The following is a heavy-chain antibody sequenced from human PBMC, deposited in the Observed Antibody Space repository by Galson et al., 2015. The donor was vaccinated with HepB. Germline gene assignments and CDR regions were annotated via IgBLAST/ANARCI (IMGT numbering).Heavy chain of an antibody. V-gene: IGHV3-53*01. J-gene: IGHJ3*02. D-gene: IGHD2-2*01. CDR3: AIGYCSSTSCYEGGASDI. Sequence: SLRLSCAASGFTVSSNYMSWVRQAPGKGLEWVSVIYSGGSTYYADSVKGRFTISRDNSKNTLYLQMNNLRAEDTAVYYCAIGYCSSTSCYEGGASDIWGQGTMVTVSS. CDR2: IYSGGST. CDR1: GFTVSSNY.